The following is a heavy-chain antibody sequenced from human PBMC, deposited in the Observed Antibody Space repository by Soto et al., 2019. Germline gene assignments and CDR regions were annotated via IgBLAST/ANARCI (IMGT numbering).Heavy chain of an antibody. CDR2: IYYSGST. CDR1: GGSISSGDYY. D-gene: IGHD3-22*01. CDR3: ARDDYDSSGYLTNDAFDI. V-gene: IGHV4-30-4*01. J-gene: IGHJ3*02. Sequence: PSETLSLTCTVSGGSISSGDYYWSWIRQPPGKGLEWIGYIYYSGSTYYNPSLKSRVTISVDTSKNQFSLKLSSVTAADTAVYYCARDDYDSSGYLTNDAFDIWGQGTMVTVSS.